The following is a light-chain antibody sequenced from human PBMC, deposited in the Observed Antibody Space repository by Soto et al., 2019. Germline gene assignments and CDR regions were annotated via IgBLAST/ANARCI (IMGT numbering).Light chain of an antibody. CDR1: SSDVGGYNY. CDR3: CSYAGSYTFV. V-gene: IGLV2-11*01. J-gene: IGLJ1*01. Sequence: VLTQPRSVSGSPGQSVTISCTGTSSDVGGYNYVSWYQQHPGKAPKLMIYDVSKRPSGVPDRFSGSKSGNTASLTISGLQAEDEADYYCCSYAGSYTFVFGTGTKVTVL. CDR2: DVS.